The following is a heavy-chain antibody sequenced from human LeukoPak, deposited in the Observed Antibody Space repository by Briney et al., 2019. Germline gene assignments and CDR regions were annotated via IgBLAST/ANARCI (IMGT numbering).Heavy chain of an antibody. D-gene: IGHD3-22*01. V-gene: IGHV1-69*13. J-gene: IGHJ4*02. Sequence: SVKVSCKASGGTFSSYATSWVRQAPGQGLEWMGGIIPIFGTANYAQKFQGRVTITADESTSTAYMELSSLRSEDTAVYYCARGGVHYDSSQYYFDYWGQGTLVTVSS. CDR2: IIPIFGTA. CDR1: GGTFSSYA. CDR3: ARGGVHYDSSQYYFDY.